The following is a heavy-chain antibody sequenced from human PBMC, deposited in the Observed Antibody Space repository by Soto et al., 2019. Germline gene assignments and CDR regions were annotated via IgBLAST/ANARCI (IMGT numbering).Heavy chain of an antibody. V-gene: IGHV3-30-3*01. Sequence: PGGSLRLSCAASGFSFSNYAMHWVRQAPGKGLEWMAVIPYDGDKIHYADSVKGRFTISRDNAKNSLYLQMNSLRAEDTALYYCARVPPGGYSGYDSAFDIWGQGTMVTVSS. J-gene: IGHJ3*02. CDR2: IPYDGDKI. CDR3: ARVPPGGYSGYDSAFDI. CDR1: GFSFSNYA. D-gene: IGHD5-12*01.